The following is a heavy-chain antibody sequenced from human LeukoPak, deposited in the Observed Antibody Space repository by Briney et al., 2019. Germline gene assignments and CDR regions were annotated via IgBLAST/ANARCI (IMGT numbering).Heavy chain of an antibody. CDR2: ISYDGSNK. J-gene: IGHJ4*02. CDR1: GFTFSSYG. D-gene: IGHD3-22*01. Sequence: GRSLRLSCAASGFTFSSYGMHWVRQAPGKGLEWVAVISYDGSNKYYADSVKGRFTISRDNSKNTLYLQMNSLRAEDTAVYYCAKVHYDSSGYNYYYFDYWGQGTLVTVSS. V-gene: IGHV3-30*18. CDR3: AKVHYDSSGYNYYYFDY.